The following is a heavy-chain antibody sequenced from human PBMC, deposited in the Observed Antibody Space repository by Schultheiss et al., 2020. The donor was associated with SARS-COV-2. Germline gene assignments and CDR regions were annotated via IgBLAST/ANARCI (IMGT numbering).Heavy chain of an antibody. J-gene: IGHJ5*02. CDR2: ISYDGSNK. CDR1: GFTFSSYG. D-gene: IGHD3-3*01. V-gene: IGHV3-33*05. CDR3: ARGSGIWNNWFDP. Sequence: GGSLRLSCAASGFTFSSYGMHWVRQAPGKGLEWVAVISYDGSNKYYADSVKGRFTISRDNSKNTLYLQMNSLRAEDTAVYYCARGSGIWNNWFDPWGQGTLVTVSS.